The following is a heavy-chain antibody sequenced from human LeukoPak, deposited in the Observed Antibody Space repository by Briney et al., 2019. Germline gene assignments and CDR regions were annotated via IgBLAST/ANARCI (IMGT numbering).Heavy chain of an antibody. V-gene: IGHV4-34*01. CDR3: ARVSVAGTYDY. CDR2: INHSGST. D-gene: IGHD6-19*01. Sequence: SETLSLTCAVYGGSFSGYYWSWIRQPPGKGLEWIGEINHSGSTNYNPSLKSRVTISVDTSKNQFSLKLSSVTAADTAVYYCARVSVAGTYDYWGQGTLVTVSS. J-gene: IGHJ4*02. CDR1: GGSFSGYY.